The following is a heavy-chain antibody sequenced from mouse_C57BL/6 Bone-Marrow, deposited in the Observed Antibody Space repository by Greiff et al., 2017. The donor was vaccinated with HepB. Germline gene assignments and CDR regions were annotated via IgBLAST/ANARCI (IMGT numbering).Heavy chain of an antibody. J-gene: IGHJ3*01. CDR2: IYPRSGNT. Sequence: QVQLLQSGAELARPGASVKLSCKASGYTFTSYGISWVKQRTGQGLEWIGEIYPRSGNTYYNEKFKGKATLTADKSSSTAYMELRSLTSEDSAVYFCARYDGYYLAWFAYWGQGTLVTVSA. CDR1: GYTFTSYG. D-gene: IGHD2-3*01. CDR3: ARYDGYYLAWFAY. V-gene: IGHV1-81*01.